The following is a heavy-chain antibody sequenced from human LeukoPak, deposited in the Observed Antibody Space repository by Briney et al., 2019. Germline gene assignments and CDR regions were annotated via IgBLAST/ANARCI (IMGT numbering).Heavy chain of an antibody. Sequence: VASVKVSCKASGGTFSSYAISWVRQAPGQGLEWMGRIIPILGIANYAQKFQGRVTITADKSTSTAYMELSSLRSEDTAVYYCARDRGDQLVRALDIWGQGTMVTVSS. V-gene: IGHV1-69*04. D-gene: IGHD6-13*01. CDR3: ARDRGDQLVRALDI. CDR1: GGTFSSYA. CDR2: IIPILGIA. J-gene: IGHJ3*02.